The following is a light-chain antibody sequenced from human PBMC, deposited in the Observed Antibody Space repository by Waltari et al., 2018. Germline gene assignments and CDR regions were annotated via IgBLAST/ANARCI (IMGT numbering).Light chain of an antibody. CDR3: QQYYSTPPLT. CDR2: WAS. CDR1: QSVLYSSNNKNY. J-gene: IGKJ4*01. V-gene: IGKV4-1*01. Sequence: DIVMTQSPDSLAVSLGEWATLNCKPSQSVLYSSNNKNYLAWYQQKPGQPPRLLIYWASTRESGVPDRFSGSGSETDFTLTISSLQAEDVAVYYCQQYYSTPPLTFGGGTKVEIK.